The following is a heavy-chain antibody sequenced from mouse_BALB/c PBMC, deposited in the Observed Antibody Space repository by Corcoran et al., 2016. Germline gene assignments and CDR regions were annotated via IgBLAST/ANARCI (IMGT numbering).Heavy chain of an antibody. Sequence: QVQLQQSGAELMKPGASVKISCKATGYTFSSYWIEWVKQRPGHGLEWIGEILPGSGSTNYNEKFKGKATFTADTSSNTAYMQLSSLTSEDSAVYYCARNEAYYRYGTFAYWGQGTLVTVSA. V-gene: IGHV1-9*01. CDR2: ILPGSGST. CDR3: ARNEAYYRYGTFAY. J-gene: IGHJ3*01. CDR1: GYTFSSYW. D-gene: IGHD2-14*01.